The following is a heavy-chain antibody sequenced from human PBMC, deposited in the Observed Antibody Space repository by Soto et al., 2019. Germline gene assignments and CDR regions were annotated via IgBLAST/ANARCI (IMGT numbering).Heavy chain of an antibody. CDR3: ARDFGYSYGYQYFDY. CDR2: ISAYNGNT. Sequence: ASVKVSCNASGYTFTSYGISSVRQAPGQGLEWMGWISAYNGNTNYAQKLQGRVTMTTDTSTSTAYMELRSLRSDDTAVYYCARDFGYSYGYQYFDYWGQGTMVTVSS. V-gene: IGHV1-18*01. D-gene: IGHD5-18*01. CDR1: GYTFTSYG. J-gene: IGHJ4*03.